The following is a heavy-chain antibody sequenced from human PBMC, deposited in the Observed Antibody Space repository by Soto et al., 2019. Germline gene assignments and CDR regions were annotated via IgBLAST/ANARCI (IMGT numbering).Heavy chain of an antibody. V-gene: IGHV4-31*03. CDR2: IYDSGST. CDR1: GGSVSRGGYY. D-gene: IGHD3-3*01. J-gene: IGHJ4*02. Sequence: QVQLQESGPGLVMPSQTLSLICNVSGGSVSRGGYYWSWIRQYPGKGLEWLGYIYDSGSTAYNPSLMSRLSISADASKNQFSLRLISVTAADTAVYYCARGLYDFWSGRPDYWGRGTLVTVSS. CDR3: ARGLYDFWSGRPDY.